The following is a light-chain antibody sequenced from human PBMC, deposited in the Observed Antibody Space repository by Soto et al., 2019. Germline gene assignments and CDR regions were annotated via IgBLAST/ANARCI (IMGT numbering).Light chain of an antibody. CDR3: QQYGRSPHT. V-gene: IGKV3-20*01. J-gene: IGKJ2*01. CDR1: QSVSSSY. CDR2: GAS. Sequence: EIVLTQSPGTLSLSPGERATLSCRASQSVSSSYLAWYQQKPGQAPRRLIYGASSRDTGIPDRFSGSGSGTDFTLTISRREPEDFAVYYFQQYGRSPHTFAQGTTLEIK.